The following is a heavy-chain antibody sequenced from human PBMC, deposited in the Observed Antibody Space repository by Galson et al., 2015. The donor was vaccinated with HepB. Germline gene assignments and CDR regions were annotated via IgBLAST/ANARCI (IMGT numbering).Heavy chain of an antibody. D-gene: IGHD3-22*01. CDR3: ARGGLYFYDSSGYLDY. CDR2: INPSGGST. V-gene: IGHV1-46*01. Sequence: SVKVSCKASGYTFTTYYMHWVRQAPGQGLEWMGIINPSGGSTKYAQKFQGRVTMTGDTSTSTVYMELSSLRSEDTAVYYCARGGLYFYDSSGYLDYWGQGTLVTVSS. CDR1: GYTFTTYY. J-gene: IGHJ4*02.